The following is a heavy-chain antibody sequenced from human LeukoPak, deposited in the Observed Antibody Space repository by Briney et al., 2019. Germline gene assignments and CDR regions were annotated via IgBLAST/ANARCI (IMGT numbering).Heavy chain of an antibody. D-gene: IGHD5-24*01. CDR3: ARDGGGYDS. CDR1: GFTFSTYW. V-gene: IGHV3-7*01. J-gene: IGHJ5*01. CDR2: IKEDGSRQ. Sequence: GGSLRLSCAASGFTFSTYWMSWVRQTPGKGLEWVANIKEDGSRQYYVDSVKGRFTISRNNAKNSLYLQMNSLRVEDTAVYYCARDGGGYDSWGQGTLVTVSS.